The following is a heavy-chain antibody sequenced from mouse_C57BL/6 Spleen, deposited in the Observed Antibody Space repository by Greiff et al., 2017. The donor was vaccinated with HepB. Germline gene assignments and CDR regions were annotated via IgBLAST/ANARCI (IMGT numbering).Heavy chain of an antibody. CDR1: GFNIKNTY. CDR2: IDPANGNT. Sequence: DVKLQESVAELVRPGASVKLSCTASGFNIKNTYMHWVKQRPEQGLEWIGRIDPANGNTKYAPKFQGKATITADTSSNTAYLQLSSLTSEDTAIYYCATSDSSGYEEFAYWGQGTLVTVSA. V-gene: IGHV14-3*01. CDR3: ATSDSSGYEEFAY. D-gene: IGHD3-2*02. J-gene: IGHJ3*01.